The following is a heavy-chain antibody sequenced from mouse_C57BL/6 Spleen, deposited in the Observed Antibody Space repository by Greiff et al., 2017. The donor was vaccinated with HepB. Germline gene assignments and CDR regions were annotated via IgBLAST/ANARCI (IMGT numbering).Heavy chain of an antibody. CDR1: GYTFTDYE. CDR3: TRSYGSKYARVDY. CDR2: IDPETGGT. D-gene: IGHD1-1*01. J-gene: IGHJ4*01. V-gene: IGHV1-15*01. Sequence: VQLQQSGAELVRPGASVTLSCKASGYTFTDYEMHWVKQTPVHGLEWIGAIDPETGGTAYNQKFKGKAILTADKSSSTAYMELRSLTSEDSAVYYWTRSYGSKYARVDYWGQGTSVTVSS.